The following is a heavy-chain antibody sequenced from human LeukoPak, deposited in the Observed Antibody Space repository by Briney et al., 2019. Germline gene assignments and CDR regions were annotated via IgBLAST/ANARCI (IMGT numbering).Heavy chain of an antibody. Sequence: GGSLRLSCAASGFTFSSYAMHWVRQAPGKGLEWVAVISYDGSNTYDADSVKGRFTISRDSSKNTLYLQMNSLRAEDTAVYYCATVHFGYFTFWGQGTLVPVSS. D-gene: IGHD3-3*01. J-gene: IGHJ4*02. V-gene: IGHV3-30-3*01. CDR2: ISYDGSNT. CDR3: ATVHFGYFTF. CDR1: GFTFSSYA.